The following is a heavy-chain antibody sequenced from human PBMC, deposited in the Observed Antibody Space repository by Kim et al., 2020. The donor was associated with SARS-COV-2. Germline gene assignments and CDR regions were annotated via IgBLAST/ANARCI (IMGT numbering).Heavy chain of an antibody. V-gene: IGHV3-49*03. D-gene: IGHD3-22*01. CDR1: GFTFGDYA. J-gene: IGHJ4*02. Sequence: GGSLRLSCTASGFTFGDYAMSWFRQAPGKGLEWVGFIRSKAYGGTTEYAASVKGRFTISRDDSKSIAYLQMNSLKTEDTAVYYCTRDYPNYYDSSGYYYNFDYWGQGTLVTVSS. CDR2: IRSKAYGGTT. CDR3: TRDYPNYYDSSGYYYNFDY.